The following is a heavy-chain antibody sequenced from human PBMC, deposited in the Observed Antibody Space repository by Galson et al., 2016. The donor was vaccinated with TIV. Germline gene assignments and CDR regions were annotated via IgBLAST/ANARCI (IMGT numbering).Heavy chain of an antibody. J-gene: IGHJ4*02. Sequence: SLRLSCAVSGFRSGDNAISWFRQTPEKGLEWVGFIRSKPYGGTAEYAASVRGRFTISRDDSRSTAYLQMDSLKSEDTAVYYCARGRGEIWGPGTLVIVSS. CDR2: IRSKPYGGTA. CDR3: ARGRGEI. CDR1: GFRSGDNA. V-gene: IGHV3-49*03. D-gene: IGHD3-10*01.